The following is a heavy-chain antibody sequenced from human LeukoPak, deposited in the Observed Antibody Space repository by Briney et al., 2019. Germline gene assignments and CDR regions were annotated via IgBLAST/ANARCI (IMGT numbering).Heavy chain of an antibody. J-gene: IGHJ4*02. CDR3: ARDVFDGSGNRIDY. V-gene: IGHV1-2*02. CDR1: GYTFTGYY. CDR2: INPNSGGT. D-gene: IGHD3-10*01. Sequence: GASVKVSCKASGYTFTGYYMHWVRQAPGQGLEWIGWINPNSGGTNYAQKFQGRVTMTRDTSISTAYMELSRLRSDDTAVYYCARDVFDGSGNRIDYWGQGTLVTVSS.